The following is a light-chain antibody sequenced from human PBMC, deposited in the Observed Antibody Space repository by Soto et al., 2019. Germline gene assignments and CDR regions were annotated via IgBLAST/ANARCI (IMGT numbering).Light chain of an antibody. CDR3: QHRASWPLT. CDR2: GAS. CDR1: QSVSSSY. Sequence: EIVLTQSPGTLSLTPGERATLSCRASQSVSSSYLAWYQQKPGQAPRLLIYGASTRAAGIPARFSGSGSGTDFTLTISRLEPEDSAVYFCQHRASWPLTFGGGTKVDIK. J-gene: IGKJ4*01. V-gene: IGKV3-20*01.